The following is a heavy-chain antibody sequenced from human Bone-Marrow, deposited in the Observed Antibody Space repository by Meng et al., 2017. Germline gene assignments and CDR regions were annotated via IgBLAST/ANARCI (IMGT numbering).Heavy chain of an antibody. V-gene: IGHV1-2*06. CDR3: ARDEDISAAGKRFGDY. J-gene: IGHJ4*02. D-gene: IGHD6-13*01. Sequence: GGGVEEAGAAGKVPCTASLYPFRAYCVLCVRRAPGPGLGWMGRINPKSGDTNYGQRFQGRVTMTGDTSISTAYMRLSGLRSDDTAMNCCARDEDISAAGKRFGDYWGQGTLVTVSS. CDR1: LYPFRAYC. CDR2: INPKSGDT.